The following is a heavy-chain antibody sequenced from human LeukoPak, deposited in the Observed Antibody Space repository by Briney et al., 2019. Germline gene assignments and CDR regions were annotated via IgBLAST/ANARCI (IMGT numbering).Heavy chain of an antibody. CDR2: INHSGGT. Sequence: SETLSLTCAVYGGSFSGYYWSWIRQPPGKGLEWIGEINHSGGTNYNPSLKSRVTISVDTSKNQFSLNLSSVTAADTAVYYCARFNSGSYQHYFDYWGQGTLVTVSS. V-gene: IGHV4-34*01. CDR1: GGSFSGYY. J-gene: IGHJ4*02. CDR3: ARFNSGSYQHYFDY. D-gene: IGHD1-26*01.